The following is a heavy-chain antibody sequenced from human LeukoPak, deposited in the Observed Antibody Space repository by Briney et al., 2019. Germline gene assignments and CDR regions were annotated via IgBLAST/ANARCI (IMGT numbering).Heavy chain of an antibody. Sequence: GGSLRLSCAASGFTFGSYWMSWVRQAPGKGLEWVAVIWYDGSNKYYADSVKGRFTISRDNSKNTVYLQMNSLRADDTAVYYCARLGSGWAFDYWGQGSLVTVSS. J-gene: IGHJ4*02. CDR1: GFTFGSYW. CDR3: ARLGSGWAFDY. CDR2: IWYDGSNK. D-gene: IGHD6-19*01. V-gene: IGHV3-33*08.